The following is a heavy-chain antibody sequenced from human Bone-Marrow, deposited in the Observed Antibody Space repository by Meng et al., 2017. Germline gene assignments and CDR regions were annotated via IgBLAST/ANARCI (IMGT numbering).Heavy chain of an antibody. Sequence: VPCGAEVSEAGASVKVSCKAAGYTLTSYGISWVRQAPGQGLEWMGWISAYNGNTNYAQKLRGRVTMTTDTSTSTAYMELRSLRSDDTAVYYCAREDSLDYWGQGTLVTGSS. CDR2: ISAYNGNT. V-gene: IGHV1-18*01. J-gene: IGHJ4*02. CDR3: AREDSLDY. CDR1: GYTLTSYG.